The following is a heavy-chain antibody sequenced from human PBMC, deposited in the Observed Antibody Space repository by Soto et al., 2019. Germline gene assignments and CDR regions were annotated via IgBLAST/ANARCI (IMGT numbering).Heavy chain of an antibody. CDR3: ARAKNGIDSSGYYRY. CDR1: VGSMRNYF. V-gene: IGHV4-34*01. J-gene: IGHJ4*02. D-gene: IGHD3-22*01. Sequence: PSETLSLTCTVSVGSMRNYFWTWIRQPPGKGLEWIGEINHSGSTNYNPSLKSRVTISVDTSKNQFSLKLTSVTAADTAVYYCARAKNGIDSSGYYRYWGQGTLVTVSS. CDR2: INHSGST.